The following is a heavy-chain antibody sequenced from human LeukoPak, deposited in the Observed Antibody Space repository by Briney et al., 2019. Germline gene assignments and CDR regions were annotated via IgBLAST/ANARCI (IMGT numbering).Heavy chain of an antibody. V-gene: IGHV4-39*05. Sequence: PSETPSLTCTVSGGSISSSSYYWGWIRQPPGKGLEWIGSIYYSGSTYYNPSLKSRVTISVDTSKNQFSLKLSSVTAADTAVYYCAARVVVAATQDYYYYYYMDVWGKGTTVTVSS. CDR3: AARVVVAATQDYYYYYYMDV. CDR1: GGSISSSSYY. J-gene: IGHJ6*03. D-gene: IGHD2-15*01. CDR2: IYYSGST.